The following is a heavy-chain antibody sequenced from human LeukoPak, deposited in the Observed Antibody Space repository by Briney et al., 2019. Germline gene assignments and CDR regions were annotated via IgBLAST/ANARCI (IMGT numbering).Heavy chain of an antibody. D-gene: IGHD5-12*01. V-gene: IGHV4-59*01. Sequence: PSETLSLTCTISGGSISTYYWSWVRQPPGQGLQWIGYVYYTGSANYSPSLKNRATISVDTSKNRFSLKLTSVTTADSALYFCARIDGSGYDNRDYFDSWGQGILVTVSS. CDR1: GGSISTYY. J-gene: IGHJ4*02. CDR2: VYYTGSA. CDR3: ARIDGSGYDNRDYFDS.